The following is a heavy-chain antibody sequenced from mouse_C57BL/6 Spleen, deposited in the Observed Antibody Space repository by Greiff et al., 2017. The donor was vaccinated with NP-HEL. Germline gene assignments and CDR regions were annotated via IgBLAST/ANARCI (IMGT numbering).Heavy chain of an antibody. CDR3: AEDGYYCYEGFAY. J-gene: IGHJ3*01. Sequence: EVQLQQSVAELVRPGASVKLSCTASGFNIKNTYMHWVKQRPEQGLEWIGRIDPANGNTKYAPKFQGKATITADTSSNTAYLQLSSLPSEDTAIYYCAEDGYYCYEGFAYWGQGTLVTVSA. CDR2: IDPANGNT. D-gene: IGHD2-12*01. V-gene: IGHV14-3*01. CDR1: GFNIKNTY.